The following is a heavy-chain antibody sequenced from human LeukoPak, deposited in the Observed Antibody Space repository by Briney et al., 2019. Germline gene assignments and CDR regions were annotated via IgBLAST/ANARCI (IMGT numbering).Heavy chain of an antibody. J-gene: IGHJ4*02. V-gene: IGHV5-51*01. Sequence: GEPLKISCKASGYSFTTYWIGWVRQLPGKGLEWMGIIYPRDSDTRYSPSFQGQFTISADNSISTAYLQWSSLKASDTAMYYCARQVEGYSSSWFVWGQGTLVTASS. CDR2: IYPRDSDT. CDR1: GYSFTTYW. D-gene: IGHD6-13*01. CDR3: ARQVEGYSSSWFV.